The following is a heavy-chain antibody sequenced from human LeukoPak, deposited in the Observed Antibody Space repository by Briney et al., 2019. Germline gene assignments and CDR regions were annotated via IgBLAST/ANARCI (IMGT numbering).Heavy chain of an antibody. J-gene: IGHJ4*02. CDR1: GFTFTSYS. CDR3: ARERVGRYHDQ. V-gene: IGHV3-48*02. Sequence: GGSLRLSCAASGFTFTSYSMNWVRQAPGKGLEWVSYIRSSSSTIYYADSVKGRFTISRDNAKNSLYLLMNSLRDEDTAVYYCARERVGRYHDQWGQGTLVTVSS. CDR2: IRSSSSTI. D-gene: IGHD1-26*01.